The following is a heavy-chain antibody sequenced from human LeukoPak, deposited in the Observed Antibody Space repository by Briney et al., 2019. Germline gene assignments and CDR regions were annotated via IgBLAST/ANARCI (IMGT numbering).Heavy chain of an antibody. J-gene: IGHJ5*02. V-gene: IGHV3-21*01. Sequence: PGGSLRLSCAASGFTFSSYSMNWVRQAPVKGLEWVSSISSSSSYIYYADSVKGRFTISRDNAKNSLYLQMNSLRAEDTAVYYCARHVQYCSSTSCSGWLDPWGQGTLVTVSS. CDR1: GFTFSSYS. D-gene: IGHD2-2*01. CDR2: ISSSSSYI. CDR3: ARHVQYCSSTSCSGWLDP.